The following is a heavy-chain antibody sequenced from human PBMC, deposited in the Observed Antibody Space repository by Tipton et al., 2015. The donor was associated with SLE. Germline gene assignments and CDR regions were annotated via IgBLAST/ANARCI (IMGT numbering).Heavy chain of an antibody. CDR1: GYSISSGYY. Sequence: TLSLTCTVSGYSISSGYYWGWIRQPPGKGLEWIGSIYHSGSTNCNPSLKSRVTISVDTSKNQFSLKLSSVTAADTAVYYCARTDWTGYYFDYWGQGTLVTVSS. CDR2: IYHSGST. V-gene: IGHV4-38-2*02. CDR3: ARTDWTGYYFDY. J-gene: IGHJ4*02. D-gene: IGHD3-9*01.